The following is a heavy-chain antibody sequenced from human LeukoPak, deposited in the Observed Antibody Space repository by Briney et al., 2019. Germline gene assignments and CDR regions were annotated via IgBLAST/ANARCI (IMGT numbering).Heavy chain of an antibody. V-gene: IGHV1-2*02. CDR1: GYTFTSYY. Sequence: ASVKVSCKASGYTFTSYYIHWVRQAPGQGPEWLGWINPSSGGTDYAQKFQGRATMTRDTSTNTAYMELTSLRSDDTAVYYCARLGSLGVTLVWGGPSRTTIDYWGQGTLVTASS. CDR2: INPSSGGT. J-gene: IGHJ4*02. D-gene: IGHD3-16*01. CDR3: ARLGSLGVTLVWGGPSRTTIDY.